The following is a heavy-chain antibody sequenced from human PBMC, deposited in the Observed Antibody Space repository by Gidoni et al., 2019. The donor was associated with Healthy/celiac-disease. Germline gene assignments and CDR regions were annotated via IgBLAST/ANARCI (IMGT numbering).Heavy chain of an antibody. V-gene: IGHV3-7*01. CDR1: GFTFSSYW. Sequence: EVQLVESGGGLVQPGGSLRLSCAASGFTFSSYWMSWVRQAPGKGLEWVGNIKQDGSEKYYVDSVKGRFTISRDNAKNSLYLQMNSLRAEDTAVYYCASLDYDFWSGYQYYYYGMDVWGQGTTVTVSS. J-gene: IGHJ6*02. CDR3: ASLDYDFWSGYQYYYYGMDV. D-gene: IGHD3-3*01. CDR2: IKQDGSEK.